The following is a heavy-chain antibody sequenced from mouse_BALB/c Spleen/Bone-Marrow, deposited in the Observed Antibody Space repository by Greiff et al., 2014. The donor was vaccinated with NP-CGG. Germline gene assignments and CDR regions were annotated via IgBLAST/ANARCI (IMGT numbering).Heavy chain of an antibody. V-gene: IGHV14-3*02. CDR3: ARYRYYGSSYAMDY. J-gene: IGHJ4*01. Sequence: VQLQQPGAELVKPGASVKLSCTASGFNIKDTYMYWVKQRPEQGLEWIGRIDPANGNTKYDPKFQGKATITADTSSNTAYLQLSSLTSKDTAVYYCARYRYYGSSYAMDYWGQGTSVTVSS. CDR1: GFNIKDTY. D-gene: IGHD1-1*01. CDR2: IDPANGNT.